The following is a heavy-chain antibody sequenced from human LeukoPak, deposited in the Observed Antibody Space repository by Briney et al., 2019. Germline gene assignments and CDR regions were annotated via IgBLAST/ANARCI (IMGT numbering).Heavy chain of an antibody. CDR2: IRYDGSNK. D-gene: IGHD3-22*01. V-gene: IGHV3-30*02. Sequence: GGSLRLSCAASGFTFSSYGMHWVRQAPGKGLEWVAFIRYDGSNKYYADSVKGRFTISRDNSKNTLYLQMNSLRAEDTAVYYCAKLYDSSGYSRHGYFDLWGRGTLVTVSS. J-gene: IGHJ2*01. CDR1: GFTFSSYG. CDR3: AKLYDSSGYSRHGYFDL.